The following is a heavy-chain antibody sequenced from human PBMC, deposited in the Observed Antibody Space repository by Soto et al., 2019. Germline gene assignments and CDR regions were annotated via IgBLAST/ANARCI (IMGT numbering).Heavy chain of an antibody. CDR1: GYSFTSYD. J-gene: IGHJ3*02. V-gene: IGHV1-8*01. CDR2: MNPNSGNT. CDR3: ARYPYTSYCSDGSCSYDAFDI. Sequence: ASVKVSCKASGYSFTSYDVNWVRQATGQRLEWMGWMNPNSGNTAFAEKFQGRVTMTRDTPISTAYMELSGLTSEDTAVYYCARYPYTSYCSDGSCSYDAFDIWGQGTVVTVS. D-gene: IGHD2-15*01.